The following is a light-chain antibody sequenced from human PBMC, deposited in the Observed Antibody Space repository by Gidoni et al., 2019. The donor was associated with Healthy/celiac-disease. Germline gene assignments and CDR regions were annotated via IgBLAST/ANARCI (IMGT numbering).Light chain of an antibody. Sequence: EIVMTQSPATLSVSPGERATLSCRASQSVSSNLAWYQQKPGQAPRLLIYGASTRATGIPARFSGSGSGTEFTLTISSLQSEDVAVYYCQQYNNWPLALTFXGXTKVEIK. CDR3: QQYNNWPLALT. V-gene: IGKV3-15*01. CDR2: GAS. J-gene: IGKJ4*01. CDR1: QSVSSN.